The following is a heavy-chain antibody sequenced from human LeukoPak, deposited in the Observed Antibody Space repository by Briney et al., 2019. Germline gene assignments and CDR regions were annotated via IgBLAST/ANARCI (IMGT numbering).Heavy chain of an antibody. Sequence: GASVRVSSKASGYTFTVYYMYWGRQAPGQGLGRMGWINPNSGGTNYAQKFQGRVTMTRDTSISTAYMELSRLRSDDTAVYYCARENYSSGYYYGYWGQGTLVTVSS. CDR1: GYTFTVYY. J-gene: IGHJ4*02. V-gene: IGHV1-2*02. CDR3: ARENYSSGYYYGY. D-gene: IGHD3-22*01. CDR2: INPNSGGT.